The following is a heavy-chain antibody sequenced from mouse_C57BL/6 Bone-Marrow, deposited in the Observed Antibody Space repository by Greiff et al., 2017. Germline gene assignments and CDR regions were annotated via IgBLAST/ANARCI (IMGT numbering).Heavy chain of an antibody. CDR2: IYPRSGNT. V-gene: IGHV1-81*01. CDR1: GYTFTSYG. J-gene: IGHJ4*01. Sequence: QVQLQQSGAELARPGASVKLSCKASGYTFTSYGISWVKQRPGQGLEWIGEIYPRSGNTYYNEKFNGKATLTADKSSSTAYMELRSLTSEDSAVYFCARFAYYSNYLYYAMDYWGQGTSVTVSS. D-gene: IGHD2-5*01. CDR3: ARFAYYSNYLYYAMDY.